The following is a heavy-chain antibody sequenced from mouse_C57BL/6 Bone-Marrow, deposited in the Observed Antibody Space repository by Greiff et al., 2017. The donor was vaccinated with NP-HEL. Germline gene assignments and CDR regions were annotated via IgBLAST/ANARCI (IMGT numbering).Heavy chain of an antibody. CDR2: ISNGGGST. CDR3: ARRDYYGRDYYAMDY. D-gene: IGHD1-1*01. CDR1: GFTFSDYY. Sequence: EVQRVESGGGLVQPGGSLKLSCAASGFTFSDYYMYWVRQTPEKRLEWVAYISNGGGSTYYPDTVKGRFTISRDNAKNTLYLQMSRLKSEDTAMYYCARRDYYGRDYYAMDYWGQGTSVTVSS. V-gene: IGHV5-12*01. J-gene: IGHJ4*01.